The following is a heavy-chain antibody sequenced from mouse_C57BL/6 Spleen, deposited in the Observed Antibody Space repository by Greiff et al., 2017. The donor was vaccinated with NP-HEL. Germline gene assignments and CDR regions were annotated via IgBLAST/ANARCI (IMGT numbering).Heavy chain of an antibody. CDR2: ISDGGSYT. J-gene: IGHJ1*03. CDR3: ARDRVVAPYWYFDV. D-gene: IGHD1-1*01. V-gene: IGHV5-4*01. Sequence: EVQVVESGGGLVKPGGSLKLSCAASGFTFSSYAMSWVRQTPEKRLEWVATISDGGSYTYYPDNVKGRFTISRDNAKNNLYLQMSHLKSEDTAMYYCARDRVVAPYWYFDVWGTGTTVTVSS. CDR1: GFTFSSYA.